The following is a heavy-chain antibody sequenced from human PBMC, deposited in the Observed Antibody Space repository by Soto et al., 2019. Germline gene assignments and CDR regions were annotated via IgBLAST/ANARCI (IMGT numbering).Heavy chain of an antibody. CDR1: GYTFTSYG. CDR2: ISAYNGNT. V-gene: IGHV1-18*01. Sequence: ASVKVSCKASGYTFTSYGISWVRPAPGQGLEWMGWISAYNGNTNYAQKLQGRVTMTTDTSTSTAYMELRSLRSDDTAVYYCARTYCSGGSCYSDAFDIWGQGTMVTVSS. D-gene: IGHD2-15*01. J-gene: IGHJ3*02. CDR3: ARTYCSGGSCYSDAFDI.